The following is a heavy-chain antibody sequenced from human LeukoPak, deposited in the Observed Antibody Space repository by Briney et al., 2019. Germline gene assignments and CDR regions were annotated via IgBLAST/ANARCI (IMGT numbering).Heavy chain of an antibody. CDR2: IKQDGSEK. D-gene: IGHD1-26*01. CDR3: ARDKLVGATHFDY. J-gene: IGHJ4*02. Sequence: GGSLRLSCAASGLTFSSYWMSWVRQAPGKGLEWVANIKQDGSEKYYVDSVKGRFTISRDNAKNSLYLQMNSLRAEDTAVYYCARDKLVGATHFDYWGQGTLVTVSP. V-gene: IGHV3-7*03. CDR1: GLTFSSYW.